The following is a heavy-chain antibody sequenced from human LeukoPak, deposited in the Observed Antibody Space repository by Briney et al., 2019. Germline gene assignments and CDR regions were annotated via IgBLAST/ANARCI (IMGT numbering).Heavy chain of an antibody. CDR2: INPNSGGT. CDR3: ARVVVPAAIDFDY. J-gene: IGHJ4*02. D-gene: IGHD2-2*01. V-gene: IGHV1-2*02. Sequence: ASVKVSCKASGYTFTGYYMHWVRQAPGQGLEWMGWINPNSGGTNYAQKFQGRATMTRDTSISTAYMELSRPRSDDTAVYYCARVVVPAAIDFDYWGQGTLVTVSS. CDR1: GYTFTGYY.